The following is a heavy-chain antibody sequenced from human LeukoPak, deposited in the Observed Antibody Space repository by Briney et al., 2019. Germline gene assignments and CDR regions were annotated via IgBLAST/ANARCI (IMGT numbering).Heavy chain of an antibody. CDR1: GYTFTNYY. CDR3: ARGISCSGGSCRYFDY. D-gene: IGHD2-15*01. Sequence: ASVKVSCKASGYTFTNYYMHWVRQAPGQGLEWMGLINPSAGSTNYAQNFQGRVTMTRDTYTSTVYMELSSLRSEDTAVYYCARGISCSGGSCRYFDYWGQGTLVTVSS. J-gene: IGHJ4*02. CDR2: INPSAGST. V-gene: IGHV1-46*01.